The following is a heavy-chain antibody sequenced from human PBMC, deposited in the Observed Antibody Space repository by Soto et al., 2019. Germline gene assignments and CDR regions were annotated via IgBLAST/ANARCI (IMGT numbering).Heavy chain of an antibody. CDR3: ARGVRKAARRHYYYMDV. J-gene: IGHJ6*03. CDR2: MNPNSGNT. CDR1: GYTFTSYD. V-gene: IGHV1-8*01. D-gene: IGHD6-6*01. Sequence: GASVKVSCKASGYTFTSYDINWVRQATGQGHEWMGWMNPNSGNTGYAQKFQGRVTMTRNTSISTAYMELSSLRSEDTAVYYCARGVRKAARRHYYYMDVWGKGTTVTVSS.